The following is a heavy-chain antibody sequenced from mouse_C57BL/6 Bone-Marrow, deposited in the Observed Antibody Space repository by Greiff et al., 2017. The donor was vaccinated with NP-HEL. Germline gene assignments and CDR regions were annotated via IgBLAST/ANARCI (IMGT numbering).Heavy chain of an antibody. J-gene: IGHJ4*01. CDR2: INPSTGGT. CDR3: ARQDGSSYVYAMDY. V-gene: IGHV1-42*01. Sequence: EVKLMEPGPELVKPGASVKISCKASGYSFTGYYMNWVKQSPEKSLEWIGEINPSTGGTTYNQKFKAKATLTVDKSSSTAYMRLKSLTSEDSAVYYCARQDGSSYVYAMDYWGQGTSVTVSS. CDR1: GYSFTGYY. D-gene: IGHD1-1*01.